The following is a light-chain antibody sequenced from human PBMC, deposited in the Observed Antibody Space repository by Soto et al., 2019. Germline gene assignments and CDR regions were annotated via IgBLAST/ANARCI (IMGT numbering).Light chain of an antibody. CDR3: QSYDSSLSGSV. CDR2: ADT. J-gene: IGLJ2*01. Sequence: QSVLTQPPSVSGAPGQRVTISCTGSGSNIGAGYNVHWYQQLPGTAPKLLIYADTNRPSGVPDRFSGSKSDTSASLAITGLQAEDEADYYCQSYDSSLSGSVFGGGTKLTVL. V-gene: IGLV1-40*01. CDR1: GSNIGAGYN.